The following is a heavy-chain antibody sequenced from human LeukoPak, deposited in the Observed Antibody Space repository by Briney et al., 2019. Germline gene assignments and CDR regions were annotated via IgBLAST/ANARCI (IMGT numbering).Heavy chain of an antibody. CDR1: GFTVSSNY. CDR3: ARVASSSWLVDYFDY. J-gene: IGHJ4*02. Sequence: PGGSLRLSCAASGFTVSSNYMSWVRQAPGKGLEWVSVIYSGGSTYYADSVKGRFTISRDNSKNTLYLQMNSLRAEDTAVYYCARVASSSWLVDYFDYWGQGTLVTVSS. CDR2: IYSGGST. V-gene: IGHV3-66*01. D-gene: IGHD6-13*01.